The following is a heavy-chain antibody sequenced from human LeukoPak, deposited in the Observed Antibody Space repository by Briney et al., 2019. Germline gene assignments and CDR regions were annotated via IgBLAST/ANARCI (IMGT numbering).Heavy chain of an antibody. CDR3: AKLLSTLVANPNWFDP. D-gene: IGHD6-6*01. V-gene: IGHV4-39*01. J-gene: IGHJ5*02. CDR1: GGSISSSSYY. CDR2: MYYSGST. Sequence: PSETLSLTCTVSGGSISSSSYYWGWIRQPPGKGLEYIGTMYYSGSTYYNPSLKSRVTISVDTSKNQFSLKLSSVTAADTAVYYCAKLLSTLVANPNWFDPWGQGTLVTVSS.